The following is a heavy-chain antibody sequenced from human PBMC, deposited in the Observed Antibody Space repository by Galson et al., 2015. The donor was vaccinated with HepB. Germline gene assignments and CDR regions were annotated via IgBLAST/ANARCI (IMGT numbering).Heavy chain of an antibody. D-gene: IGHD5-24*01. CDR2: IDDKGHT. J-gene: IGHJ4*02. Sequence: LSLTCTVSGDSISGYYWSWIRQPPGKGLDWIGYIDDKGHTNYNPSFKYRVTISVDTSKNQFSLKLSSVTATDTAVYYCARHPFEMATITGADSWGQGTRVTVSS. V-gene: IGHV4-59*08. CDR1: GDSISGYY. CDR3: ARHPFEMATITGADS.